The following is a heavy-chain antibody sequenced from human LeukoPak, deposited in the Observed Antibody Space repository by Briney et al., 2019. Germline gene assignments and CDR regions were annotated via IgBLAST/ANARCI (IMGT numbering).Heavy chain of an antibody. D-gene: IGHD3-10*01. J-gene: IGHJ5*02. CDR2: IYTSGST. CDR3: ARLYGSGSPRDWFDP. Sequence: TETLSLTCTVSGGSISSYYWSWIRQPAGKGLEWIGRIYTSGSTNYNPSLKSRVTMSVDTSKNQFSLKLSSVTAADTAVYYCARLYGSGSPRDWFDPWGQGTLVTVSS. V-gene: IGHV4-4*07. CDR1: GGSISSYY.